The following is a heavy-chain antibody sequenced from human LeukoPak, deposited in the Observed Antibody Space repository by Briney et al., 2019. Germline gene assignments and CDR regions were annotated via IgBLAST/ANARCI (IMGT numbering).Heavy chain of an antibody. CDR3: ARARQPSNPNYYDSSGNLKGYYGMDV. CDR1: GFTFSSYA. Sequence: GGSLRLSCAASGFTFSSYAMHWVRQAPGKGLEWVAVISYDGSNKYYAGSVKGRFTISRDNSKNTLYLQMNSLRAEDTAVYYCARARQPSNPNYYDSSGNLKGYYGMDVWGQGTTVTVSS. J-gene: IGHJ6*02. D-gene: IGHD3-22*01. CDR2: ISYDGSNK. V-gene: IGHV3-30-3*01.